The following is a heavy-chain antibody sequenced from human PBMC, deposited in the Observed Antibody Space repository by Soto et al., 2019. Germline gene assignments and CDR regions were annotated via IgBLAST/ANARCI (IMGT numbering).Heavy chain of an antibody. CDR2: IYPGDSDT. D-gene: IGHD6-19*01. CDR3: ARQAYSSGWYSDY. CDR1: GYSFTSYW. Sequence: LKISCNGSGYSFTSYWIGWVRQMPGKGLEWMGIIYPGDSDTRYSPSFQGQVTISADKSISTAYLQWGSLKASDTAMYYCARQAYSSGWYSDYWGQGTLVTVSS. J-gene: IGHJ4*02. V-gene: IGHV5-51*01.